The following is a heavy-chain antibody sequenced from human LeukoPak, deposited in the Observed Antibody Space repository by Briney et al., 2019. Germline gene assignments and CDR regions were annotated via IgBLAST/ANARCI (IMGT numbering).Heavy chain of an antibody. CDR1: GLTLNTYD. V-gene: IGHV3-23*01. J-gene: IGHJ4*02. CDR3: VKGNWLDN. Sequence: GGSLRLSCTLSGLTLNTYDMTWVRQAPGKGLAWVSGISISGDDTYYADSVKGRFTVSRDNSKNTLYLQMNSLRVDDTAVYYCVKGNWLDNWGQGALVTVAS. D-gene: IGHD1-1*01. CDR2: ISISGDDT.